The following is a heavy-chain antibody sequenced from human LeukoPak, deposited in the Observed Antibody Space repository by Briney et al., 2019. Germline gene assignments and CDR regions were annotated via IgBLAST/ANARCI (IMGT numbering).Heavy chain of an antibody. D-gene: IGHD1-26*01. J-gene: IGHJ4*01. CDR2: ISSSSTYI. CDR1: GFTFSSYG. V-gene: IGHV3-21*01. CDR3: ARDEGGSYPGGLFDY. Sequence: PAGSLRLSCAASGFTFSSYGMNWVRQAPGKGLEWVSSISSSSTYIYYADSVKGRFSISRDNAKNSLYLQMNSLRAEDTSMYYCARDEGGSYPGGLFDYWGQGALVTVSS.